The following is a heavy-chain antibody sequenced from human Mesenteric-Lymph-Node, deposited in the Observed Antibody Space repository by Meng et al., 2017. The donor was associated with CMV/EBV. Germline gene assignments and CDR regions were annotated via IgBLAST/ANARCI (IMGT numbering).Heavy chain of an antibody. V-gene: IGHV1-46*01. CDR1: GDTFTNYS. CDR3: VRGGRDGYNYVLDY. J-gene: IGHJ4*02. CDR2: INPRGDST. Sequence: SGDTFTNYSFHWVRQVPGQGLEWMGLINPRGDSTSHAQKFQGRVTMTRDTSTSTVYMELSSPRSEDTAMYYCVRGGRDGYNYVLDYWGQGTLVTVSS. D-gene: IGHD5-24*01.